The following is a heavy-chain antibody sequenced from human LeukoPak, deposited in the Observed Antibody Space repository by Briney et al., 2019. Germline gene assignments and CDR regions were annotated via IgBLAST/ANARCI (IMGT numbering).Heavy chain of an antibody. V-gene: IGHV1-2*06. J-gene: IGHJ4*02. CDR1: GYTFTGYY. CDR2: INLNSGGT. Sequence: ASVRVSCKASGYTFTGYYMHWVRQAPGQGLEWMGRINLNSGGTNYAQKFQGRVTMTRDTSISTAYMELSRLRSDDTAVYYCATGQWLVGVGDYWGQGTLVTVSS. D-gene: IGHD6-19*01. CDR3: ATGQWLVGVGDY.